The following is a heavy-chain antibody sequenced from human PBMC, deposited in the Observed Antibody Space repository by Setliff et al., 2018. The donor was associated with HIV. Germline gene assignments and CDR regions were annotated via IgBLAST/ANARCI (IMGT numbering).Heavy chain of an antibody. CDR3: ARGRDYTGSWFRPFYLDF. CDR2: INHSGST. Sequence: SETLSLTCVVYGGSFSGYYLSWVRQPPGKGLEWLGEINHSGSTAYNLALESRVSMSIDTSKNQFSLKLTSVTAADTAIYYCARGRDYTGSWFRPFYLDFWGHGNLVTVSS. D-gene: IGHD3-3*01. CDR1: GGSFSGYY. V-gene: IGHV4-34*01. J-gene: IGHJ4*01.